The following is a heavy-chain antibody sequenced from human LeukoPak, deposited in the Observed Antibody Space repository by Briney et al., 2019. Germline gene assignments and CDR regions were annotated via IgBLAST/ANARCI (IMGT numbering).Heavy chain of an antibody. CDR1: GFTFNNYA. V-gene: IGHV3-48*01. CDR2: IGSITSIK. D-gene: IGHD4/OR15-4a*01. J-gene: IGHJ4*02. CDR3: ARGGANRPDY. Sequence: GGSLRLSCAVSGFTFNNYAMSWVRQAPGKGLEWVAYIGSITSIKNYADSVRGRFTISRDNAKNSLYLQMNNLRAEDTAVYYCARGGANRPDYWGQGTLVTVSS.